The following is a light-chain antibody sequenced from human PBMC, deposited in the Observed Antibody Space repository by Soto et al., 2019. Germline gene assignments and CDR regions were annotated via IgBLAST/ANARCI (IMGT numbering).Light chain of an antibody. J-gene: IGKJ1*01. CDR2: GTS. V-gene: IGKV3-20*01. CDR1: QTVGSSF. Sequence: EIALTQSPGTLSLSTGETATVSCRASQTVGSSFLTWFQQKPGQVPRLLIYGTSIRATGIPDRFSGSGSGTDFTLTISRLEPEDFAVYYCQQYGSSPWTFGQGTKVDIK. CDR3: QQYGSSPWT.